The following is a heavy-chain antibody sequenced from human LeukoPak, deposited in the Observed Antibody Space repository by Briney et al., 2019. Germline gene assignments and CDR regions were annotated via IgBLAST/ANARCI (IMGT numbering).Heavy chain of an antibody. CDR3: AREIGDSGWDAFDI. Sequence: GGSLRLSCEASGFTFSSYWMSWVRQAPGKGLEWVANIKQDGTEKYFVDSVKGRFTISRDNAKNSLYLQMNSLRAEDTAVYYCAREIGDSGWDAFDIWGQGTMVTVSS. CDR1: GFTFSSYW. D-gene: IGHD5-12*01. J-gene: IGHJ3*02. V-gene: IGHV3-7*01. CDR2: IKQDGTEK.